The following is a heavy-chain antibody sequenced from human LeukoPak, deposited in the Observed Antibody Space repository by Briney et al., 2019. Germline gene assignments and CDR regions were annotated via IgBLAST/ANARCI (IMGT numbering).Heavy chain of an antibody. D-gene: IGHD3-22*01. CDR1: GFTFSSCA. J-gene: IGHJ4*02. Sequence: GGSLRLSCAASGFTFSSCAMSWVRQAPGKGLEWVSAISGSGGGTYYADSVKGRFTISRDNSKNTLYLQMNSLRAEDTAVYYCAKSYYYDSSGYRPPHYFDYWGQGTLVTVSS. CDR3: AKSYYYDSSGYRPPHYFDY. CDR2: ISGSGGGT. V-gene: IGHV3-23*01.